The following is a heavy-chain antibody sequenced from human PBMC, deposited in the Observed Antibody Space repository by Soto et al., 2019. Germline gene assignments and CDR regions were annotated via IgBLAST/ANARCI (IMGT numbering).Heavy chain of an antibody. V-gene: IGHV4-34*01. CDR2: INHSGSS. CDR1: GGSFSGFY. CDR3: ARMAGPWYFDL. J-gene: IGHJ2*01. Sequence: SETLSLTCAVHGGSFSGFYWTWIRQPPGEGLEWIGEINHSGSSNYNPPLKSRVTMSLDTSRNQFSLSLNSVTAADTAVYYCARMAGPWYFDLWGRGTLVTVSS.